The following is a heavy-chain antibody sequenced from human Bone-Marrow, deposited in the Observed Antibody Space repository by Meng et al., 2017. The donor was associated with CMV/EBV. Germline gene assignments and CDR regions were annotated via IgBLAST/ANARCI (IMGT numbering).Heavy chain of an antibody. Sequence: GGSLRLSCAASGFTFSSYTMNWVRQAPGKGLEWVSSITSSSSYIYYAASVRGRFTISRDNAKNSLYLQMNSLRAEDTALYHCARGDYSYYYAMDVWGQGTTVTVSS. J-gene: IGHJ6*02. V-gene: IGHV3-21*04. CDR1: GFTFSSYT. CDR2: ITSSSSYI. CDR3: ARGDYSYYYAMDV. D-gene: IGHD3-10*01.